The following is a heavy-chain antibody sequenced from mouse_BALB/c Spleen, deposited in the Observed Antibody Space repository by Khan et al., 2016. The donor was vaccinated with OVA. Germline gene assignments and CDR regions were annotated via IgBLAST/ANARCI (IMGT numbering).Heavy chain of an antibody. V-gene: IGHV3-8*02. D-gene: IGHD2-14*01. CDR2: ISSSDST. CDR3: ARWDYGYDGYFDY. CDR1: GDSITSGY. J-gene: IGHJ2*01. Sequence: EVQLQESGPSLVKPSQTLSLTCSVTGDSITSGYWNWIRKFPGNKLEYMGYISSSDSTFYNPSLKSRISITRDTSKNQYYLQLNSVTTEDTATYDCARWDYGYDGYFDYWGQGTTLTVSS.